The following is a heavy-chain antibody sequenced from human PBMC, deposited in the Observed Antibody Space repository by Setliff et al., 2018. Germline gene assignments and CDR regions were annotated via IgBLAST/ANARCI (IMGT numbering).Heavy chain of an antibody. D-gene: IGHD2-15*01. Sequence: GGSLRLSCVTSGFSFGDYAMNWVRQAPGKGLEWISLIRTKGNSETTEYATSVKGRFTISRDDSTSVAYLQMNSLKSEDTAVYYCTRDAPFWAPQYSLWSDRAYSQYYYMDVWGKGTTVTVSS. CDR1: GFSFGDYA. V-gene: IGHV3-49*04. J-gene: IGHJ6*03. CDR2: IRTKGNSETT. CDR3: TRDAPFWAPQYSLWSDRAYSQYYYMDV.